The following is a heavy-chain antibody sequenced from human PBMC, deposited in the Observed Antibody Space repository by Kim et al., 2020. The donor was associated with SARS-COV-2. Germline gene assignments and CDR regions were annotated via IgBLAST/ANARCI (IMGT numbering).Heavy chain of an antibody. Sequence: GGSLRLSCAASGFTFSSYWMHWVRQAPGKGLVWVSRIISDGSSTSYADSVKGRFTISRDNAKNTLYLQMNSLRAEDTAVYYCAREVGGSYYGAWFDPWGQGTLVTVSS. V-gene: IGHV3-74*01. J-gene: IGHJ5*02. D-gene: IGHD1-26*01. CDR1: GFTFSSYW. CDR3: AREVGGSYYGAWFDP. CDR2: IISDGSST.